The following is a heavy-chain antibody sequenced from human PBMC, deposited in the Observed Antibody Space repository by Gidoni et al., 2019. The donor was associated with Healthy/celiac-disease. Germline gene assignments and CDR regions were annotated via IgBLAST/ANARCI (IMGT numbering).Heavy chain of an antibody. CDR1: GFTVSSNY. CDR2: IYSGGST. Sequence: EVQLVESGGGLIQPGGSLRLSCAASGFTVSSNYMSWVRQAPGKGLEWVSVIYSGGSTYYADSVKGRFTISIDNSKNTLYLQMNSLRAEDTAVYYCARDRRFWSGYGMDVWGQGTTVTVSS. J-gene: IGHJ6*02. D-gene: IGHD3-3*01. V-gene: IGHV3-53*01. CDR3: ARDRRFWSGYGMDV.